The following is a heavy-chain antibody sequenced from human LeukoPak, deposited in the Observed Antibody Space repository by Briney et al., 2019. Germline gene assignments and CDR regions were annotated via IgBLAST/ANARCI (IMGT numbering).Heavy chain of an antibody. CDR1: GGSFSGYY. Sequence: PSETLSLTCAVYGGSFSGYYWGWIRQPPGKGLEWIGQTYYSGSASYNPSLKSRVTISVDTSKTQFSLKVTSVTAADTAVYYCARQTPGDSSGYYWNYFDCWGQGTLVTVSS. V-gene: IGHV4-34*01. J-gene: IGHJ4*02. CDR2: TYYSGSA. CDR3: ARQTPGDSSGYYWNYFDC. D-gene: IGHD3-22*01.